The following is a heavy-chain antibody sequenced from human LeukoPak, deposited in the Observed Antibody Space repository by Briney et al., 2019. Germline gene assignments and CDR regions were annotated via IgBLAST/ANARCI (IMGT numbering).Heavy chain of an antibody. CDR3: ATKYSGSYGGIDY. J-gene: IGHJ4*02. V-gene: IGHV3-43D*03. CDR1: GFTFDDYA. CDR2: ISWDGGSN. Sequence: PGGSLRLSCAASGFTFDDYAMHWVRQAPGKGLEWVSLISWDGGSNYYADSVKGRFTISRDNSKNSLYLQMNSLRAEDTALYYCATKYSGSYGGIDYWGQGTLVTVS. D-gene: IGHD1-26*01.